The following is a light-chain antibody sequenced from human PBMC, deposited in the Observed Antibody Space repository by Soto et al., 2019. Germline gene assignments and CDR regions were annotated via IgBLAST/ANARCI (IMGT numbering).Light chain of an antibody. CDR1: SSDVGGYNF. CDR2: EVS. V-gene: IGLV2-14*01. Sequence: QSALTQPASVSGSPGQSITISCAGTSSDVGGYNFVSWYQHHPGKAPKLVIYEVSNRLSGVSTRFSASKSGNTASLTISGLQAEDEADYYCSSYSGSGHVVFGGGTKLTVL. J-gene: IGLJ2*01. CDR3: SSYSGSGHVV.